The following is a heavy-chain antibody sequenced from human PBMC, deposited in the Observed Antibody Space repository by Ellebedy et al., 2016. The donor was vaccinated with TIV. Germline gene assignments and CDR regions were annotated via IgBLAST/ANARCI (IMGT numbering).Heavy chain of an antibody. J-gene: IGHJ6*02. CDR2: INARGGNT. Sequence: GESLKISCAASGFTFSSGDMSWVRQAPGKGLEWVSTINARGGNTYYGDSVKGRFNISSDNSKTTLYLQMNSLRAEERAIYYCAKGWGIVDVWGQGTTVTVSS. CDR3: AKGWGIVDV. CDR1: GFTFSSGD. V-gene: IGHV3-23*01. D-gene: IGHD3-16*01.